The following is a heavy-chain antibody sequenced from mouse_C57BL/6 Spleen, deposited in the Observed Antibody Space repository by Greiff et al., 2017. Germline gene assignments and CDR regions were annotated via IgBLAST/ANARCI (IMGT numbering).Heavy chain of an antibody. D-gene: IGHD1-1*01. CDR2: SDPSDSET. CDR1: GYTFTSYW. V-gene: IGHV1-52*01. CDR3: ARHYYVSSSLFDY. J-gene: IGHJ2*01. Sequence: QVQLQQPGAELVRPGSSVKLSCKASGYTFTSYWMHWVKQRPIQGLEWIGNSDPSDSETHYNQKFKDKATLTVDKSSSTAYMQLSSLTSEDSAVYYCARHYYVSSSLFDYWGQGTTLTVSS.